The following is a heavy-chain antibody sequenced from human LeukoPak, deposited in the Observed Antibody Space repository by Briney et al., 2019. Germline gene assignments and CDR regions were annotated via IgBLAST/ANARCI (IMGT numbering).Heavy chain of an antibody. V-gene: IGHV4-31*03. Sequence: KPSQTLSLTCTVSGDSTTSDNYFWSWIRQHPGEGLEWIGYIDNRGDTYYDPSLGSRVTLSIDTSKKQFSLNLSSVTAADTAVYYCAREVMAPSATDAFDIWGQGTMVTVSS. J-gene: IGHJ3*02. CDR1: GDSTTSDNYF. CDR3: AREVMAPSATDAFDI. D-gene: IGHD2-2*01. CDR2: IDNRGDT.